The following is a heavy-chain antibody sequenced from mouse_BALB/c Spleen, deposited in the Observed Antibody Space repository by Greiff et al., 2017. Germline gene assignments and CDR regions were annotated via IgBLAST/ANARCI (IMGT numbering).Heavy chain of an antibody. CDR3: ARLGYAMDY. CDR1: GFTFSSFG. D-gene: IGHD4-1*01. Sequence: EVKLMESGGGLVQPGGSRKLSCAASGFTFSSFGMHWVRQAPEKGLEWVAYISSGSSTIYYADTVKGRFTISRDNPKNTLFLQMTSLRSEDTAMYYCARLGYAMDYWGQGTSVTVSS. V-gene: IGHV5-17*02. J-gene: IGHJ4*01. CDR2: ISSGSSTI.